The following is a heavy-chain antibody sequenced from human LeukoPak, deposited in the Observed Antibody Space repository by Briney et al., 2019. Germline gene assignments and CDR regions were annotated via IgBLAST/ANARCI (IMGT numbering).Heavy chain of an antibody. CDR1: GFIFSSYG. V-gene: IGHV3-33*01. J-gene: IGHJ6*02. D-gene: IGHD1-1*01. Sequence: GRSLRLSCAASGFIFSSYGMHWVRQAPGKGLEWVAVIWYNGSNKYYADSVKGRFTISRDNSKNTLYLQMNSLRAEDTAVYYCARDRHWPPGYYGMDVWGQGTTVTVSS. CDR3: ARDRHWPPGYYGMDV. CDR2: IWYNGSNK.